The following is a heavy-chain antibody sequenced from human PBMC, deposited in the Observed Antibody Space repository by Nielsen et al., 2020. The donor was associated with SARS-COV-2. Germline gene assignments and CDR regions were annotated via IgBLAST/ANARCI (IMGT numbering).Heavy chain of an antibody. CDR1: GFTFDDYA. CDR2: ISWNSGSI. J-gene: IGHJ3*02. V-gene: IGHV3-9*01. CDR3: AKVGGDYVRDAFDI. D-gene: IGHD2-21*02. Sequence: SCAASGFTFDDYAMHWVRQAPGKGLEWVSGISWNSGSIGYADSVKGRFTIPRDNAKNSLYLQMNSLRAEDTALYYCAKVGGDYVRDAFDIWGQGTMVTVSS.